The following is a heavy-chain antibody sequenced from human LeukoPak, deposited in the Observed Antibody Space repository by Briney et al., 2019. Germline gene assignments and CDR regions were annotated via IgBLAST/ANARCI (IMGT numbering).Heavy chain of an antibody. D-gene: IGHD1-26*01. CDR1: GGSISSYY. V-gene: IGHV4-4*07. J-gene: IGHJ4*02. CDR3: ARDRIVGAAFSDY. CDR2: IYTSGST. Sequence: SETLSLTCTVSGGSISSYYWSWIRQPAGKGLEWIGRIYTSGSTNYNPSLKGRVTMSVDTSKNQFSLKLSSVTAADTAVYYCARDRIVGAAFSDYWGQGTLVTVSS.